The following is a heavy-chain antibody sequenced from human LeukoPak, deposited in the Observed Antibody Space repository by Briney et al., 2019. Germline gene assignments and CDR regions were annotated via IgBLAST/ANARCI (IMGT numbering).Heavy chain of an antibody. V-gene: IGHV3-23*01. J-gene: IGHJ4*02. CDR3: AKDSSHYYNSSGYAY. CDR2: ISGSGGSA. D-gene: IGHD3-22*01. Sequence: GGSLRLSCAASGFTFSSYAMSWVRQAPGKGLEWVSAISGSGGSAYYADSVKGRFTISRDNSKNTLYLQMNSLRAEDTAVYYCAKDSSHYYNSSGYAYWGQGTLVTVSS. CDR1: GFTFSSYA.